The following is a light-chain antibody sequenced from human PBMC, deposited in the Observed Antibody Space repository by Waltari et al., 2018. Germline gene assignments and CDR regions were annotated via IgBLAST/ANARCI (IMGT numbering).Light chain of an antibody. V-gene: IGKV1-27*01. CDR1: QGISNN. Sequence: DIQMTQSPSSLSASVGDRVTITCRASQGISNNLAWYQQKPGKVPKLLIYASSTLQSGVPARFSGSGSSTDFTLTISSLQPEDVATYYCQKYNSAPLTFGQGTKVEIK. J-gene: IGKJ1*01. CDR3: QKYNSAPLT. CDR2: ASS.